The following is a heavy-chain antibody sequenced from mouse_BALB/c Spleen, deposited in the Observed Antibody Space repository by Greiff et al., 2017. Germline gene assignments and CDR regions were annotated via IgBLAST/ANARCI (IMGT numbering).Heavy chain of an antibody. V-gene: IGHV2-4-1*01. J-gene: IGHJ4*01. CDR1: GFTLTSYG. Sequence: VQLVESGAGLVQPSESLTISCTASGFTLTSYGVHWVRQSPGKGLEWLGVIWSGGSTDYNADFISRLSISKNNTKSHVFFTMNSLQADDAAIYYCNYAMDYWGQGTSVTVSS. CDR3: NYAMDY. CDR2: IWSGGST.